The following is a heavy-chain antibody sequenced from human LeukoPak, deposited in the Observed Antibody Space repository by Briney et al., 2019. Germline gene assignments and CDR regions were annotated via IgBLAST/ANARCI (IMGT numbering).Heavy chain of an antibody. Sequence: ASMKVSCKASGYTFTGYYMHWVRQAPGQGLEWMGWINPNSGGTNYAQKFQGRVTMTRDTSISTAYMELSRLRSDDTAVYYCARVLSIAAAGNLLNYWGQGTLVTVSS. CDR2: INPNSGGT. J-gene: IGHJ4*02. CDR3: ARVLSIAAAGNLLNY. V-gene: IGHV1-2*02. CDR1: GYTFTGYY. D-gene: IGHD6-13*01.